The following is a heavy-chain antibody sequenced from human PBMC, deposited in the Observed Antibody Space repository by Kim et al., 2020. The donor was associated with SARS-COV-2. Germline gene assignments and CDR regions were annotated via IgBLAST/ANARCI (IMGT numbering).Heavy chain of an antibody. CDR3: ASYQGGYSSGWSWFDP. Sequence: SETLSLTCTVSGGSISSYYWSWIRQPPGKGLEWIGYIYYSGSTNYNPSLKSRVTISVDTSKNQFSLKLSSVTAADTAVYYCASYQGGYSSGWSWFDPWGQGTLVTVSS. J-gene: IGHJ5*02. CDR2: IYYSGST. CDR1: GGSISSYY. V-gene: IGHV4-59*01. D-gene: IGHD6-19*01.